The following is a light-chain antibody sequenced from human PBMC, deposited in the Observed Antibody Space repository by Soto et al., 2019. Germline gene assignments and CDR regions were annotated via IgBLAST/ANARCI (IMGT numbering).Light chain of an antibody. V-gene: IGKV1-39*01. CDR2: AAS. J-gene: IGKJ5*01. Sequence: IQKTQSPSSLSASVGDRVNITCRASQIIISYVNWYQHKPGKAPSLLVYAASTLQSGVPSRFSGSGSGTDFTLSISSLQPEDFATYYCQQSYSTPITFGQGTRLEI. CDR3: QQSYSTPIT. CDR1: QIIISY.